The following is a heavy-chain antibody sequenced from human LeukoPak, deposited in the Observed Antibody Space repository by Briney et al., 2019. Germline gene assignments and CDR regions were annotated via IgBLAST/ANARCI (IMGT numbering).Heavy chain of an antibody. CDR1: GGSISSGDYY. CDR3: ARTYYDFWSGYYSDY. Sequence: SETLSLTCTVAGGSISSGDYYWSWIRQPPGKGLEWIGYIYNSGSTYYNPSLKSRVTISVDTSKNQFSLKLSSVTAADTAVYYCARTYYDFWSGYYSDYWGQGTLVTVSS. V-gene: IGHV4-30-4*02. J-gene: IGHJ4*02. D-gene: IGHD3-3*01. CDR2: IYNSGST.